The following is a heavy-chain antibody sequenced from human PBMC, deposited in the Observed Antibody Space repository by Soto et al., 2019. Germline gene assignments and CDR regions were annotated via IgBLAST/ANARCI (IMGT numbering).Heavy chain of an antibody. D-gene: IGHD2-2*01. Sequence: QGQLVQSGAEVKKPGASVKVSCTASGNTFTNFGVTWVRQAPGQGLEWMGWISAYTDDPNYAQKFQGRVTMTIDTSTITAYLDLMSLKSDDTAVYCWARIIPGAEDWFDPWGQGEMVTVSS. CDR2: ISAYTDDP. J-gene: IGHJ5*02. V-gene: IGHV1-18*01. CDR3: ARIIPGAEDWFDP. CDR1: GNTFTNFG.